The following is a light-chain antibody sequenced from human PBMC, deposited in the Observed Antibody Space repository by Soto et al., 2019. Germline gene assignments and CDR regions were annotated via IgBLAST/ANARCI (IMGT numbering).Light chain of an antibody. J-gene: IGLJ2*01. CDR2: EGS. CDR1: SSDIGNYNL. Sequence: QSALTQPASVSGSPGQSITISCTGTSSDIGNYNLVSWYQQHPDKAPKLMIYEGSKRPSGVSNRFSGSKSGKTASLTLSGLQAEGEADYYCCSYAGGSTWVFGGGTKLTVL. V-gene: IGLV2-23*01. CDR3: CSYAGGSTWV.